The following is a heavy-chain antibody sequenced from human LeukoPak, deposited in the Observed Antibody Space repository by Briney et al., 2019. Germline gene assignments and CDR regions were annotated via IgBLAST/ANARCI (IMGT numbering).Heavy chain of an antibody. V-gene: IGHV3-23*01. D-gene: IGHD5-18*01. Sequence: GGTLRLSCAASGFTFSSYAMSWVRQAPGKGLEWVSAISGSGGSTYYADSVKGRFTISRDNSKNTLYLQMNSLRAEDTAVYYCAREGLWLPYFDYWGQGTLVTVSS. J-gene: IGHJ4*02. CDR3: AREGLWLPYFDY. CDR2: ISGSGGST. CDR1: GFTFSSYA.